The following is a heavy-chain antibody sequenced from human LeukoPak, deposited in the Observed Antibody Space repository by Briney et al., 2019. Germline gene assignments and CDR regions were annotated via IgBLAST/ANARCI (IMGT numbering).Heavy chain of an antibody. J-gene: IGHJ4*02. CDR1: GFTVSSNY. Sequence: GGSLRLSCAASGFTVSSNYMSWVRQAPGKGLEWVSVIYSGGSTYYADSVKGRFTISRDNSKNTLYLQMNSLRAEDTAVYYCAGEPEMATMAKWGQGTLVTVSS. CDR2: IYSGGST. CDR3: AGEPEMATMAK. V-gene: IGHV3-53*01. D-gene: IGHD5-24*01.